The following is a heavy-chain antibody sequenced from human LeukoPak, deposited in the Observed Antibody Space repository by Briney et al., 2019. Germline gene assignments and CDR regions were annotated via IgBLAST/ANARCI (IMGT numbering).Heavy chain of an antibody. J-gene: IGHJ5*02. D-gene: IGHD2-15*01. CDR2: IYYSGST. Sequence: SETLSLTCTVSGGSISSSSYYWGWIRQPPGKGLEWIGSIYYSGSTYYNPSRKSRVTISVDTSKNQFSLKLSSVTAADTAVYYCARDIVVVVAATRTDWFDPWGQGTLVTVSS. V-gene: IGHV4-39*07. CDR3: ARDIVVVVAATRTDWFDP. CDR1: GGSISSSSYY.